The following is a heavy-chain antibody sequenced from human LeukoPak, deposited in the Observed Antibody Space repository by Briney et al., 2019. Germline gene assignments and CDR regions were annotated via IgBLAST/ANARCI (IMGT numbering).Heavy chain of an antibody. CDR2: ISYDGSNK. CDR1: RFIFSSYA. Sequence: PGRSLRLSCAGSRFIFSSYAMHWVRQAPGKGLEWVAVISYDGSNKYYADSVKGRFTSSRDNSRNTLSLEMNSLRPEDTAVYYCAKESGHDNWYFDLWGRGTLVTVSS. D-gene: IGHD3-3*01. J-gene: IGHJ2*01. CDR3: AKESGHDNWYFDL. V-gene: IGHV3-30-3*01.